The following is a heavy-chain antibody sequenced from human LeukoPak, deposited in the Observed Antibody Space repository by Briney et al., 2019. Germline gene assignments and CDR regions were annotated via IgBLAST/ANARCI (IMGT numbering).Heavy chain of an antibody. J-gene: IGHJ4*02. V-gene: IGHV3-21*01. Sequence: PGGSLRLSCGASGFTFSSYSLNWVRQAPGKGLEWVSSISGSSSYIYYADSVKGRFTISRDNARRSVYLQMNSLRAEDTAVYYCARDSPPITIFGVVITPELDYWGQGTLVTVSS. CDR3: ARDSPPITIFGVVITPELDY. CDR2: ISGSSSYI. CDR1: GFTFSSYS. D-gene: IGHD3-3*01.